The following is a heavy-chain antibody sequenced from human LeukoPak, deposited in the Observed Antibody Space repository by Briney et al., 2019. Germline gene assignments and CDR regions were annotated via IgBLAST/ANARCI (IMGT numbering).Heavy chain of an antibody. V-gene: IGHV1-24*01. J-gene: IGHJ3*02. Sequence: ASATVSCKVSGYTLTELSMHWVRQAPGKGLEWMGGFDPEDGETIYAQKFQGRVTMTEDTSTDTAYMELSSLRSEDTAVYYCATSYYDSSGYYYLGPDAFDIWGQGTMVTVSS. CDR3: ATSYYDSSGYYYLGPDAFDI. CDR2: FDPEDGET. CDR1: GYTLTELS. D-gene: IGHD3-22*01.